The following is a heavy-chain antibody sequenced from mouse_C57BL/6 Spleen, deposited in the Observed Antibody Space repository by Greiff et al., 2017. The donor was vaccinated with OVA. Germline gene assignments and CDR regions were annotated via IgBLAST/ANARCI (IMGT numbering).Heavy chain of an antibody. D-gene: IGHD4-1*01. V-gene: IGHV1-82*01. CDR2: IYPGDGDT. CDR3: ARGLTGAWFAY. Sequence: QVQLQQSGPELVKPGASVKISCKASGYAFSSSWMTWVKQRPGKGLEWIGRIYPGDGDTNYNGKFKGKATLTADKSSSTAYMQLSSLTSEDSAVYFCARGLTGAWFAYWGQGTLVTVSA. CDR1: GYAFSSSW. J-gene: IGHJ3*01.